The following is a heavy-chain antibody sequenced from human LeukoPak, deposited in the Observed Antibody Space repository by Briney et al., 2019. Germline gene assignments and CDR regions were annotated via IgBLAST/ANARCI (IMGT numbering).Heavy chain of an antibody. J-gene: IGHJ4*02. CDR3: ARAYPVFPYDSSGYSFDY. V-gene: IGHV4-4*07. D-gene: IGHD3-22*01. CDR2: IYTSGST. CDR1: GGSISSYY. Sequence: TSETLSLTCTVSGGSISSYYWSWIRQPAGKGLEWIGRIYTSGSTNYNPSLKSRVTISVDTSKSQFSLKLSSVTAADTAVYYCARAYPVFPYDSSGYSFDYWGQGTLVTVSS.